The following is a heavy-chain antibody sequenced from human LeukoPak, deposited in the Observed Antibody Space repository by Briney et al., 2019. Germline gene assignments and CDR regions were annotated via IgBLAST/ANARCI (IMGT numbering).Heavy chain of an antibody. J-gene: IGHJ4*02. CDR1: GFTFSSYA. D-gene: IGHD3-22*01. Sequence: GGSLRLSCAASGFTFSSYAMPWVRQAPGKGLEWVAVISYDGSNKYYADSVKGRFTISRDNSKNTLYLQMNSLRAEDTAVYYWARDLSYYDSSGYYYWGEGTLVTVSP. CDR3: ARDLSYYDSSGYYY. CDR2: ISYDGSNK. V-gene: IGHV3-30-3*01.